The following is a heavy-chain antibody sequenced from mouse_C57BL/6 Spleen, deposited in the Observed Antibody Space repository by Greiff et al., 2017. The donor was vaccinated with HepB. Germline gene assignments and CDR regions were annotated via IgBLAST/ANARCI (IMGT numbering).Heavy chain of an antibody. J-gene: IGHJ2*01. V-gene: IGHV1-26*01. D-gene: IGHD3-2*01. Sequence: VQLQQSGPELVKPGASVKISCKASGYTFTDYYMNWVKQSHGKSLEWIGDINPNNGGTSYNQKFKGKATLTVDKSSSTAYMELRSLPSEDSAVYYCARGDTYDYWGQGTTLTVSS. CDR2: INPNNGGT. CDR3: ARGDTYDY. CDR1: GYTFTDYY.